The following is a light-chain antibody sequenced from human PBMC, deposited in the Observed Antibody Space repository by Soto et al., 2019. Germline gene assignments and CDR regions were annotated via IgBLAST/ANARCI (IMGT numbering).Light chain of an antibody. CDR2: GAS. Sequence: EIVLTQSPGSLSLSPGQRATLSCRASQSVDTTFFAWYQKKPGQAPRLLIYGASKRATGIPDRFSGSGSETDCTLIIIRLEPEDFAVYYCQQYMSSVTFGQGTKVEIK. V-gene: IGKV3-20*01. CDR3: QQYMSSVT. CDR1: QSVDTTF. J-gene: IGKJ1*01.